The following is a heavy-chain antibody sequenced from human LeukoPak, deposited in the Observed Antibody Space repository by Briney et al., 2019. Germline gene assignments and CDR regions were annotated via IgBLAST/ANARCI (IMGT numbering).Heavy chain of an antibody. J-gene: IGHJ4*02. Sequence: SETLSLTCTLSGGYISSYYWTWIRQPPGKGLEWIGYIYYTGITSYNPSLKSQLTMSVDTSTNQFSLNLNSVTAADTAVYYCARGVREISWFDYWGQGTLVTVSS. CDR3: ARGVREISWFDY. CDR1: GGYISSYY. CDR2: IYYTGIT. V-gene: IGHV4-59*01. D-gene: IGHD3-10*01.